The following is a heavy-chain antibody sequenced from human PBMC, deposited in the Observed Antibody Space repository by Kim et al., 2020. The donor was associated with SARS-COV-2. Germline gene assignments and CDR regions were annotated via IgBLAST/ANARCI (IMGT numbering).Heavy chain of an antibody. J-gene: IGHJ4*02. Sequence: SVKGRFTISRDNAKNSLYLQMNSLRAEDTAVYYCARAFGIAVAGTSYFDYWGQGTLVTVSS. D-gene: IGHD6-19*01. CDR3: ARAFGIAVAGTSYFDY. V-gene: IGHV3-48*03.